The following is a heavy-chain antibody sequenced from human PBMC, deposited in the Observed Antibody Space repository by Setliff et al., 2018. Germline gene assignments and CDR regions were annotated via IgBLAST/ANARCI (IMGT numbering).Heavy chain of an antibody. CDR1: GGSFSTYY. Sequence: SETLSLTCAVCGGSFSTYYWIWIRQPPGKGLEWIGEINHSGSTNYNPSLKSRVTISVDTSKNQFSLKLSSVTAADTALYYCARPMGVVVVPAAKPVGAFDIWGQGTMVTVSS. D-gene: IGHD2-2*01. V-gene: IGHV4-34*01. J-gene: IGHJ3*02. CDR2: INHSGST. CDR3: ARPMGVVVVPAAKPVGAFDI.